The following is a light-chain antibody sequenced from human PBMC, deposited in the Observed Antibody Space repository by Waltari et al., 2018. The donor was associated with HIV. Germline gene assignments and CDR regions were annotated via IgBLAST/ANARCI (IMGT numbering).Light chain of an antibody. CDR2: ADA. Sequence: QSVLTQPPSASGAPGQRVTISCSGSTPNIGSSNVNWYQQFSRAAPKLLIYADAPRPSGVPDRFSGSKSCTSASLVISGRQSEDEADYYCSTWDERLNGVVFGGGTRLTVV. CDR1: TPNIGSSN. V-gene: IGLV1-44*01. J-gene: IGLJ2*01. CDR3: STWDERLNGVV.